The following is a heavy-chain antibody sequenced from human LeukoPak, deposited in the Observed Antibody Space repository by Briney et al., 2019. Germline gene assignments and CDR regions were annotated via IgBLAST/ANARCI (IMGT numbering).Heavy chain of an antibody. V-gene: IGHV3-53*01. D-gene: IGHD4-17*01. CDR2: IYSGGIT. J-gene: IGHJ4*02. Sequence: PGGSLRLSCAASGFSVSNNYVSWIRQAPGKGLGWVSVIYSGGITYYADSVKGRFIISRDNSKNTLYLQMNSLRAEDTAVYYCAREGNGYGDHYFDYWGQGTLVTVSS. CDR1: GFSVSNNY. CDR3: AREGNGYGDHYFDY.